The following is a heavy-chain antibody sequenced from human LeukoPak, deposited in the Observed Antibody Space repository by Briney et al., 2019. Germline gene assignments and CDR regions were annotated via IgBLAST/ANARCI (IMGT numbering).Heavy chain of an antibody. CDR1: GYTFTSYD. D-gene: IGHD3-10*01. J-gene: IGHJ6*03. CDR3: ARSGSGSYYNFYYYYYMDV. V-gene: IGHV1-8*01. Sequence: ASVKVSCKASGYTFTSYDINWVRQATGQGLEWMGWMNPNSGNTGYAQKFQGRVTMTRNTSISTAYMELSSLRSEDTAVYYCARSGSGSYYNFYYYYYMDVWGKGTTVTISS. CDR2: MNPNSGNT.